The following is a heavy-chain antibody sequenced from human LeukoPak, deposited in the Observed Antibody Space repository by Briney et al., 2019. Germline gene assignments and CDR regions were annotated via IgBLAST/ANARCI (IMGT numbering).Heavy chain of an antibody. J-gene: IGHJ4*02. CDR1: GYTFTGYY. V-gene: IGHV1-2*06. Sequence: ASVKVSCKASGYTFTGYYMHWVRPAPGQGLEWMGRINPNSGGTNYAQKFQGRVTMTRDTSISTAYMELSRLRSDDTAVYYCAREGGIGQYYFDYWGQGTLVTVSS. D-gene: IGHD2-21*01. CDR3: AREGGIGQYYFDY. CDR2: INPNSGGT.